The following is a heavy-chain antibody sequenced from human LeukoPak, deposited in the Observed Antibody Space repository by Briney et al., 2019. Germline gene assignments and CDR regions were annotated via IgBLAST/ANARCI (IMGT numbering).Heavy chain of an antibody. D-gene: IGHD6-25*01. CDR3: ANEGRLQTVGYFDY. J-gene: IGHJ4*02. CDR1: GGSFSGYY. V-gene: IGHV3-11*06. CDR2: ISSSSNYI. Sequence: LSLTCAVYGGSFSGYYWSWIRQPPGKGLEWVSLISSSSNYIYYADSVKGRFTISRDNAKNSLYLQMNSLRAEDTAVYYCANEGRLQTVGYFDYWGQGTLVTVSS.